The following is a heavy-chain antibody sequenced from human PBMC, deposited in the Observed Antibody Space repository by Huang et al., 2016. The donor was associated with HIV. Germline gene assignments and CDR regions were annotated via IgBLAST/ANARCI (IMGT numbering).Heavy chain of an antibody. V-gene: IGHV3-30*02. D-gene: IGHD2-8*01. CDR1: GFTFSTFG. CDR2: IRFDGNKK. CDR3: AKGGAGYHNGPEY. Sequence: QVRLVESGGGVVQPGGSLTLSCEASGFTFSTFGMHWVRQARGKGVEWVAHIRFDGNKKVYEESLKGRFTIFRENSKNTVYLEMNSLTGEDTAMYFCAKGGAGYHNGPEYWGQGTQVIVS. J-gene: IGHJ4*02.